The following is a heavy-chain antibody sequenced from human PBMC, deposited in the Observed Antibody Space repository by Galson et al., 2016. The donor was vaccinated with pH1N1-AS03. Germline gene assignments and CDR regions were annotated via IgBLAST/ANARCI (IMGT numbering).Heavy chain of an antibody. CDR2: IKEDGSVR. CDR1: GFSFSTTW. Sequence: SLRLSCAASGFSFSTTWMTWVRQAPGKGLEFVANIKEDGSVRNYAGSVKGRFIISRDNAQNSLYLQMNSLGVEGTALYYGVRDPFFSSFDIWGQGTVVTVSS. J-gene: IGHJ3*02. V-gene: IGHV3-7*01. CDR3: VRDPFFSSFDI.